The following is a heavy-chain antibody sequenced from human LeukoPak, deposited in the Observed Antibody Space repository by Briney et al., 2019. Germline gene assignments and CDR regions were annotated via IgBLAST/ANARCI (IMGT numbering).Heavy chain of an antibody. CDR2: INQDGSEK. D-gene: IGHD3-10*01. CDR3: ARGSWGSGSYQTS. Sequence: GGSLRLSCAASGFTFSNYWMSWVRQAPGKGLEWVANINQDGSEKNYVGSAKGRFTISRDNAKNSLYLQMNSLRAEDTAVYYCARGSWGSGSYQTSWGQGTLVTVSS. V-gene: IGHV3-7*01. J-gene: IGHJ5*02. CDR1: GFTFSNYW.